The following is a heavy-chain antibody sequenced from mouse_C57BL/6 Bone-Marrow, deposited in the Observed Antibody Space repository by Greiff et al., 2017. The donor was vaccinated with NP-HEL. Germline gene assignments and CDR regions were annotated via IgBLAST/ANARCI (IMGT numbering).Heavy chain of an antibody. V-gene: IGHV1-69*01. J-gene: IGHJ4*01. CDR1: GYTFTSYW. CDR2: IDPSDSYT. CDR3: ARWSYYGSLDY. Sequence: QVQLQQPGAALVMPGASVKLSCKASGYTFTSYWMHWVKQRPGQGLEWIGEIDPSDSYTNYNQKFKGKSTLTVDKSSSTAYMQLSSLTSEDSAVYYFARWSYYGSLDYWGQGTSVTVSS. D-gene: IGHD1-1*01.